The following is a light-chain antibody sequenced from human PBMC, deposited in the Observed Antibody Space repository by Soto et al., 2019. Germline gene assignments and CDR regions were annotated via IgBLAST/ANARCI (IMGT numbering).Light chain of an antibody. J-gene: IGKJ2*01. CDR2: AAS. CDR1: QSISNY. CDR3: QQSYKTPYT. V-gene: IGKV1-39*01. Sequence: DIQMTQSPSSLSASVGDRVTITCRASQSISNYLSWYQQKPEKAPELLIYAASSLQSGVLSRFSGSGSGTDFALTISSLQPGDFATYYCQQSYKTPYTFGQGTKLEIK.